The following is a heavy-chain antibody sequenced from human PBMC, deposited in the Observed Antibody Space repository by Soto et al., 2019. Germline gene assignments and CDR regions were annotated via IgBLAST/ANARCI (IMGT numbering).Heavy chain of an antibody. D-gene: IGHD1-26*01. V-gene: IGHV4-61*01. J-gene: IGHJ5*02. CDR2: IYYSGST. Sequence: SGSYYWSWIRQPPGKGLEWIGYIYYSGSTNYNPSLKSRVTISVDTSKNQFSLKLSSVTAADTAVYYCARGGSSGGENWFDPWGQGTLVTVYS. CDR1: SGSYY. CDR3: ARGGSSGGENWFDP.